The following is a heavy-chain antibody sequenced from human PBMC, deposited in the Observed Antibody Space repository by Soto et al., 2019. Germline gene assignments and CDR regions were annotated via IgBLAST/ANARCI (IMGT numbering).Heavy chain of an antibody. J-gene: IGHJ6*02. Sequence: GGSLRLSCAASGFTFSGYWMHWVRQPPGKGLVWVSRISIDGSNTIYADSAKGRFTISRDNARNTLYLQMNSLRAEDTAVYYCTRANNYGMDVWGQGTTVTVSS. CDR2: ISIDGSNT. CDR1: GFTFSGYW. CDR3: TRANNYGMDV. V-gene: IGHV3-74*01.